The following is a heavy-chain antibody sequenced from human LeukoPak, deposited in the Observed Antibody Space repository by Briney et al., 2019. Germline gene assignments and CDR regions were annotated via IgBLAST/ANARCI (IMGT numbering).Heavy chain of an antibody. J-gene: IGHJ5*02. Sequence: PSETLSLTCTVSGGSISSYYWSWIRQPPGEGLEWIGYIYYSGSTNYNPSLKSRVTISVDTSKNQFSLKLSSVTAADTAVYYCARGLGYCSGGSCYVSWFDPWGQGTLVTVSS. CDR1: GGSISSYY. D-gene: IGHD2-15*01. CDR3: ARGLGYCSGGSCYVSWFDP. V-gene: IGHV4-59*12. CDR2: IYYSGST.